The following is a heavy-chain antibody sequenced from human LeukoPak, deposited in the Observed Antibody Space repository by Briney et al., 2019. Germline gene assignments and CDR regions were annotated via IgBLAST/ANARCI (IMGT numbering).Heavy chain of an antibody. V-gene: IGHV3-30*02. CDR3: AKGAWIQLWTPFDY. CDR2: IRYDGSNK. J-gene: IGHJ4*02. D-gene: IGHD5-18*01. Sequence: GGSLRLSCAASGFTFSSYGMHWLRQAPGKGLEWVAFIRYDGSNKYYADSVKGRFTISRDNSKNTLYLQTNSLRAEDTAVYYCAKGAWIQLWTPFDYWGQGTLVTVSS. CDR1: GFTFSSYG.